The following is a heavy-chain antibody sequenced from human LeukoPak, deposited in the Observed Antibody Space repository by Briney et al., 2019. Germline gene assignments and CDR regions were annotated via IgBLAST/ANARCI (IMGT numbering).Heavy chain of an antibody. Sequence: EVQLVESGGGLVQPGGSLRLSCAASGFTVSSNYMSWVRQAPGKGLEWVSLIYGGGTTYYADSVKGRFTISRDNSKNTMYLQMNSLRSEDTAVYYCARDGSWYQFDYWGQGTLVIVSS. CDR2: IYGGGTT. J-gene: IGHJ4*02. CDR1: GFTVSSNY. CDR3: ARDGSWYQFDY. V-gene: IGHV3-66*01. D-gene: IGHD6-13*01.